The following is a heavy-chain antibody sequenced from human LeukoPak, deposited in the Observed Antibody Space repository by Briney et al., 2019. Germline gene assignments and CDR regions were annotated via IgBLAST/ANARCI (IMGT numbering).Heavy chain of an antibody. CDR2: IYYSGST. D-gene: IGHD6-13*01. Sequence: PSETLSLTCTVSGGSISSSSYYWGWIRQPPGKGLEWIGSIYYSGSTYYNPSLKSRVTISVDTSKNQFSLKLSSVTAADTAVYYCARVTAAAGYNWFDPWGQGTLVTVSS. V-gene: IGHV4-39*07. J-gene: IGHJ5*02. CDR3: ARVTAAAGYNWFDP. CDR1: GGSISSSSYY.